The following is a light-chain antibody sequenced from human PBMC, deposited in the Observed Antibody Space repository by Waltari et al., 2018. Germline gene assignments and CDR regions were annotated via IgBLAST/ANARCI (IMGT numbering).Light chain of an antibody. CDR1: QSINSW. Sequence: DIQMTQAPSTLSASVGDRVTITCRASQSINSWLAWYQQKPGKAPTLLIYKASSLGNGVPSRFTGSGSGTEFTLTISSLQPDDFATYYCQQYDTYPYTFGQGTNLE. CDR3: QQYDTYPYT. CDR2: KAS. J-gene: IGKJ2*01. V-gene: IGKV1-5*03.